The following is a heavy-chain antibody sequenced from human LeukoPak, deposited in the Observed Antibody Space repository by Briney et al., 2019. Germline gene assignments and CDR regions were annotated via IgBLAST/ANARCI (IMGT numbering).Heavy chain of an antibody. CDR3: AKRYGDSTGWFFDF. D-gene: IGHD6-13*01. J-gene: IGHJ4*02. Sequence: PGGSLRLSCEGSRYSFDSYAMTWVRQAPGKGLEWVSSINGGGDITYYAESVKGRFTVSRDNSKNTLFLQMNSLRAEDTAVFCCAKRYGDSTGWFFDFWGQGSLVTVSS. CDR2: INGGGDIT. CDR1: RYSFDSYA. V-gene: IGHV3-23*01.